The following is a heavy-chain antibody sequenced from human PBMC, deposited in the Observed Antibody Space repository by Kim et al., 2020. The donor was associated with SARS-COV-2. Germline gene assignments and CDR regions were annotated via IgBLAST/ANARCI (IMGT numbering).Heavy chain of an antibody. CDR2: IIPIFGTA. D-gene: IGHD3-22*01. V-gene: IGHV1-69*13. J-gene: IGHJ4*02. Sequence: SVKVSCKASGGTFSSYAISWVRQAPGQGLEWMGGIIPIFGTANYAQKFQGRVTITADESTSTAYMELSSLRSEDTAVYYCARGPARYYDSSGYYYGRYWGQGTLVTVSS. CDR3: ARGPARYYDSSGYYYGRY. CDR1: GGTFSSYA.